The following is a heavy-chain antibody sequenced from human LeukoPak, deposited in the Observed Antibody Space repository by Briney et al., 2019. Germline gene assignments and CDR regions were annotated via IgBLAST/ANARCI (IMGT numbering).Heavy chain of an antibody. D-gene: IGHD2-15*01. J-gene: IGHJ3*02. CDR2: INPNSGGT. V-gene: IGHV1-2*06. Sequence: ASVKVSCKASGYTFTCYYMHWVRQAPGQGLEWMGRINPNSGGTNYAQKFQGRVTMTRDTSISTAYMELSRLRSDDTAVYYCARVRVVVARNAFDIWGQGTMVTVSS. CDR3: ARVRVVVARNAFDI. CDR1: GYTFTCYY.